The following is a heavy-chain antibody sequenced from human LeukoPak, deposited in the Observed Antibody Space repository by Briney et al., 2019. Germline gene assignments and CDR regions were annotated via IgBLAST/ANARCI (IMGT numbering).Heavy chain of an antibody. CDR1: GFTISGHW. J-gene: IGHJ4*02. Sequence: GGSLRLSCAASGFTISGHWMSWVRQAPGKGLEWLANIKQDGSVKNYVDSVKGRFTISRDNSKNTLYLQMNSLRAEDTAVYFCAREYGSGTFDWDQGTLVTVSS. V-gene: IGHV3-7*03. CDR2: IKQDGSVK. D-gene: IGHD2-2*01. CDR3: AREYGSGTFD.